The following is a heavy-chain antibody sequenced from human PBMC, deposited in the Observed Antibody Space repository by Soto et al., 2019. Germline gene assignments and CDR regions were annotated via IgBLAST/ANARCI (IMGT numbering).Heavy chain of an antibody. J-gene: IGHJ4*02. CDR3: ASMASGPYSGFDY. D-gene: IGHD1-26*01. Sequence: PGESLKISCKGSGYSFTSNWIGWVRQMPGKGLEWMGIIYPGDSDTRYSPSFQGQVTISADKSISTAYLQWSSLKASDTAIYYCASMASGPYSGFDYWGQGTLVTVSS. CDR1: GYSFTSNW. V-gene: IGHV5-51*01. CDR2: IYPGDSDT.